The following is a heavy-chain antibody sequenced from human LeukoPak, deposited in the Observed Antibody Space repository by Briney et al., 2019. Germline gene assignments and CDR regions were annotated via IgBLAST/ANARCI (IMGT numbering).Heavy chain of an antibody. CDR3: ARYYYDSSGYPYYFDY. CDR2: IYSGGST. CDR1: GFIVSNNY. Sequence: GGSLRLSCAASGFIVSNNYMSWVRQAPRKGLEWVSVIYSGGSTYYADSVKGRFTISRDNSKNTVYLQMNSLRAEDTAVYYCARYYYDSSGYPYYFDYWGQGTLVTVSS. J-gene: IGHJ4*02. V-gene: IGHV3-53*01. D-gene: IGHD3-22*01.